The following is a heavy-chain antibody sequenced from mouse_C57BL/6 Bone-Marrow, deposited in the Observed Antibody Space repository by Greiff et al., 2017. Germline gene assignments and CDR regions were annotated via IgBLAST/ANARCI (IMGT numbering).Heavy chain of an antibody. CDR2: IDPSDSYP. Sequence: VQLQQPGAELVMPGASVKLSCKASGYTFTSYWMHWVKQRPGQGLEWIGEIDPSDSYPNYNQKFKGKSTLTLDKSSSTAYMKLSSLTSEDSAVYYCARRWLYYGNDYYAMDYWGQGTSVTVSS. J-gene: IGHJ4*01. D-gene: IGHD2-1*01. V-gene: IGHV1-69*01. CDR3: ARRWLYYGNDYYAMDY. CDR1: GYTFTSYW.